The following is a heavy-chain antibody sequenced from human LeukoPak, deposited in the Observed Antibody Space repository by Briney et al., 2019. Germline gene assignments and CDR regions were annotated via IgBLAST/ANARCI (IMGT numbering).Heavy chain of an antibody. V-gene: IGHV4-59*01. Sequence: PSETLSLTCTVSGGSISSYYWSWLRQPPGKGLEWIGYIYYSGSTNYNPSLKSRVTISVDTSKNQFSLKLSSVTAADTAVYYCARDAGLLWFGELLEGFDPWGQGTLVTVSS. CDR3: ARDAGLLWFGELLEGFDP. D-gene: IGHD3-10*01. CDR1: GGSISSYY. CDR2: IYYSGST. J-gene: IGHJ5*02.